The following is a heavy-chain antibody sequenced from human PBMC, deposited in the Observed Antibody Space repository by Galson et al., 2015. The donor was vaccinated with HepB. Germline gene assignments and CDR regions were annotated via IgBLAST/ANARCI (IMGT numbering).Heavy chain of an antibody. V-gene: IGHV3-23*01. Sequence: SLRLSCAASGFTFSSYTMSWVRQVPGKGLEWVSGISGSGGNKHYADSVRGRFTISRDNFQNTLYLQMNSLRAEDTAVYFCAKDRVCSSITCQDVLHVWGQGTMVTVSS. CDR3: AKDRVCSSITCQDVLHV. CDR2: ISGSGGNK. J-gene: IGHJ3*01. D-gene: IGHD2-2*01. CDR1: GFTFSSYT.